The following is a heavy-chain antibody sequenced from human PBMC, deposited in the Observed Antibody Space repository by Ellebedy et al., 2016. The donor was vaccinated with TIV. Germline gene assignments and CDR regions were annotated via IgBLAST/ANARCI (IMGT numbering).Heavy chain of an antibody. CDR2: QHSTDIP. V-gene: IGHV3-53*01. Sequence: GESLKISCVASGFTVSSNYTFWVRQAPGKGLEWVALQHSTDIPYYADSVRGRFTVSRDDSQNKLFLQMNNLRGDDTAVYYCARTDCSGRSCYSFFNHWGQGTLVTVSS. CDR1: GFTVSSNY. D-gene: IGHD2-8*02. J-gene: IGHJ1*01. CDR3: ARTDCSGRSCYSFFNH.